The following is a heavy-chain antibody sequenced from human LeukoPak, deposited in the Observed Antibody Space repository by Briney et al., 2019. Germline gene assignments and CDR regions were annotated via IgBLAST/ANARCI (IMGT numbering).Heavy chain of an antibody. CDR3: AKGGGYYDSSGPDYFDY. CDR2: ISGSGGST. D-gene: IGHD3-22*01. Sequence: PGRSLRLSCAASGFTFSSYAMSWVRQAPGKGLEWVSAISGSGGSTYYADSVKGRFTISRDNSKNTLYLQMNSLRAEDTAVYYCAKGGGYYDSSGPDYFDYWGQGTLVTVSS. V-gene: IGHV3-23*01. J-gene: IGHJ4*02. CDR1: GFTFSSYA.